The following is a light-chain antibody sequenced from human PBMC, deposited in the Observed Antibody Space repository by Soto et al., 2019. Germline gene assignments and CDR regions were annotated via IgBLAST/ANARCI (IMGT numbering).Light chain of an antibody. V-gene: IGLV2-14*03. Sequence: QSVLTQPASVSGSPGQSIAISCTGTSNDIGAYKYVSWYQQHPGTAPKLMIYDVSNRPSGVSDRFSGSKSGNTASLTISGLQAEDEADYYCSSFSRGGTNGFGTGTKVTVL. J-gene: IGLJ1*01. CDR1: SNDIGAYKY. CDR2: DVS. CDR3: SSFSRGGTNG.